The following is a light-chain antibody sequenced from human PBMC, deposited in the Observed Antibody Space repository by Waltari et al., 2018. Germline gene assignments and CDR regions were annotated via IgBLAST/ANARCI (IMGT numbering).Light chain of an antibody. CDR2: DNN. J-gene: IGLJ2*01. Sequence: QSVLTQPPSVSAAPGQRVTITCSGSSSNIGKNYVSWHQQLPGTAPKLLIYDNNKRPSGIPDRFSVSKSGTSATLGITGLQTGDEADYYCGTWDSSLSAVVFGGGTKLTVL. CDR1: SSNIGKNY. V-gene: IGLV1-51*01. CDR3: GTWDSSLSAVV.